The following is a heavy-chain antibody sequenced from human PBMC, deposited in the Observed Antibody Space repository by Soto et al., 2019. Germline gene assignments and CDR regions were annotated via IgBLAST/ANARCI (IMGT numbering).Heavy chain of an antibody. CDR1: GYTFTSYA. CDR3: ASPACSSTSCHTYYYYYGMDV. Sequence: QVQLVQSGSELKKPGASVKVSCKASGYTFTSYAMNWVRQAPGQGLEWMGWINTNTGNPTYAQGSTGRFVFSLDTSVSTAYLQICSLKAEDTAVYYCASPACSSTSCHTYYYYYGMDVWGQGTTVTVSS. V-gene: IGHV7-4-1*01. J-gene: IGHJ6*02. D-gene: IGHD2-2*01. CDR2: INTNTGNP.